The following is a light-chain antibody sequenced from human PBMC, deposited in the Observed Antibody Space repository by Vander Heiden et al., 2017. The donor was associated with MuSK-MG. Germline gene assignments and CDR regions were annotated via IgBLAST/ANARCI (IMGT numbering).Light chain of an antibody. Sequence: QLVLTHSPSASASLGASVKLTCTLSSGHRSYAIAWHQQQPEKGPRYLMMLNCDGSHSKVDGIPDRFSGSSSGAERYLTISSLQAEDEAYYYCQTWGTGIVVFGGGTKLTVL. V-gene: IGLV4-69*01. CDR2: LNCDGSH. CDR1: SGHRSYA. J-gene: IGLJ2*01. CDR3: QTWGTGIVV.